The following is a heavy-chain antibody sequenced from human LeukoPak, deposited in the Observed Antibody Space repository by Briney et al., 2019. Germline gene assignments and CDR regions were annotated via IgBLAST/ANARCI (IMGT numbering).Heavy chain of an antibody. D-gene: IGHD6-6*01. J-gene: IGHJ6*03. CDR2: ISAYNGNT. CDR3: ARAPRYSSSHYYYYYMDV. Sequence: ASVKVSCKASGYTFTSYGSSWVRQAPGQGLEWMGWISAYNGNTNYAQKLQGRVTMTTDTSTSTAYMELRSLRSDDTAVYYCARAPRYSSSHYYYYYMDVWGKGTTVTVSS. CDR1: GYTFTSYG. V-gene: IGHV1-18*01.